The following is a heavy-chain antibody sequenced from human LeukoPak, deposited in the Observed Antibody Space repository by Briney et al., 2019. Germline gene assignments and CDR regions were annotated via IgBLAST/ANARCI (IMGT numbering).Heavy chain of an antibody. CDR2: IYTSGST. CDR1: GGPISSYY. D-gene: IGHD2-2*01. CDR3: ARVSTVVVPAAKYYYYYYYMDV. J-gene: IGHJ6*03. Sequence: PSETLSLTCTVSGGPISSYYWSWIRQPAGKGLEWIGRIYTSGSTNYNPSLKSRVTMSVDTSKNQFSLKLSSVTAADTAVYYCARVSTVVVPAAKYYYYYYYMDVWGKGTTATISS. V-gene: IGHV4-4*07.